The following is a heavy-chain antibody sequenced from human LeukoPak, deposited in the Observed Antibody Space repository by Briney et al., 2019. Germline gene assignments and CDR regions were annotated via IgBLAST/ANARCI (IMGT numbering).Heavy chain of an antibody. Sequence: ASETLSLTCTVAGGSISSSSFYWGWFRQPPGKGLEWVGSFYYGESTNYNPSLTSRVTISVDTSKNQFSLKLSSVTAADTAVYYCARVRPAYYYDSSGYSPLDYWGQGTLVTVSS. J-gene: IGHJ4*02. D-gene: IGHD3-22*01. CDR1: GGSISSSSFY. CDR2: FYYGEST. V-gene: IGHV4-39*07. CDR3: ARVRPAYYYDSSGYSPLDY.